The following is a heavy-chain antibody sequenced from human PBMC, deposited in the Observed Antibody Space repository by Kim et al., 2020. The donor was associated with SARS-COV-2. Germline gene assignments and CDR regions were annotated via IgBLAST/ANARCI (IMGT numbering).Heavy chain of an antibody. V-gene: IGHV3-48*04. CDR1: GFTFSTYS. CDR3: ARGRTYGSDY. CDR2: ISSGSSTI. J-gene: IGHJ4*02. D-gene: IGHD3-10*01. Sequence: GGSLRLSCAASGFTFSTYSMNWVRQAPGKGLEWVSYISSGSSTIYYEDSVNGRFTISRDNAKNSLYLQMNSLRAEDTAVYYCARGRTYGSDYWGQGTLVTVSS.